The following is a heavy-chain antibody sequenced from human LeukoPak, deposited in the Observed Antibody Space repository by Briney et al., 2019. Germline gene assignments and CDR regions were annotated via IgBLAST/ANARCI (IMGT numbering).Heavy chain of an antibody. CDR1: GFTFSTYA. Sequence: GGSLRLSCAASGFTFSTYAMSWVRQTPGKGLEWVSGISGSGGSTYHADSVKGRFTISRDNSKNTLYLQMNSLRAEDTAVYYCAKGRGFDFWSGYYSPFFDYWGQGTLVTAPS. V-gene: IGHV3-23*01. CDR2: ISGSGGST. CDR3: AKGRGFDFWSGYYSPFFDY. J-gene: IGHJ4*02. D-gene: IGHD3-3*01.